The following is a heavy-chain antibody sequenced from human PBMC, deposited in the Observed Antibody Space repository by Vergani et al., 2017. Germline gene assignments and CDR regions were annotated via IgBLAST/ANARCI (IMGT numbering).Heavy chain of an antibody. CDR3: AREKCTNGVCYISYYYYYMDV. V-gene: IGHV4-39*07. CDR1: GGSISSSSYY. CDR2: IDYSGST. D-gene: IGHD2-8*01. J-gene: IGHJ6*03. Sequence: QLQLQESGPGLVKPSETLSLTCTVSGGSISSSSYYWGWLRQPPGQGLEWIGSIDYSGSTYYNPSLKSPVTISVDTSKNQFSLKLSSVTAADTAVYYCAREKCTNGVCYISYYYYYMDVWGKGTTVTVSS.